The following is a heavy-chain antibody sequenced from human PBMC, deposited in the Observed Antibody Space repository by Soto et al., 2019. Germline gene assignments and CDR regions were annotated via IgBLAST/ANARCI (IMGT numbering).Heavy chain of an antibody. J-gene: IGHJ6*02. D-gene: IGHD5-18*01. CDR2: IWYDGSNK. V-gene: IGHV3-33*01. CDR1: GFTFSSYG. Sequence: GGSLRLSCAASGFTFSSYGMHWVRQAPGKGLEWVAVIWYDGSNKYYADSVKGRFTISRDNSKNTLYLQMNSLRAEDTAVYYCARGIAWRDVSWIQLWSTLYGMDVWGQGTTVTVSS. CDR3: ARGIAWRDVSWIQLWSTLYGMDV.